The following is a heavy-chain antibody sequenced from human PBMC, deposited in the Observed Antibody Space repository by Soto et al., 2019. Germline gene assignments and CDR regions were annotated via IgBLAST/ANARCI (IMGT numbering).Heavy chain of an antibody. CDR2: IWYDGSNK. J-gene: IGHJ4*02. CDR3: ARESLRQLVHFDY. Sequence: GGSLRLSCAASGFTFSSYGMHWVRQAPGKGLEWVAVIWYDGSNKYYADSVKGRFTISRDNSKNTLYLQMNSLRAEDTAVYYCARESLRQLVHFDYWGQGTLVTVSS. D-gene: IGHD3-10*01. CDR1: GFTFSSYG. V-gene: IGHV3-33*01.